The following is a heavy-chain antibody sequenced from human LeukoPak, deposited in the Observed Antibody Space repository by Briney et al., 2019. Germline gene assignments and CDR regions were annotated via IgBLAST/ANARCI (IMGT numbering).Heavy chain of an antibody. CDR2: INHSGST. CDR3: ARGLAVIVVGHAFDI. D-gene: IGHD3-22*01. CDR1: GGSFSGYY. J-gene: IGHJ3*02. V-gene: IGHV4-34*01. Sequence: SETLSLTCAVYGGSFSGYYWSWIRQPPGKGLEWIWEINHSGSTNYNPSLKSRVTISVDTSKNQFSLKLSSVTAADTAVYYCARGLAVIVVGHAFDIWGQGTMVTVSS.